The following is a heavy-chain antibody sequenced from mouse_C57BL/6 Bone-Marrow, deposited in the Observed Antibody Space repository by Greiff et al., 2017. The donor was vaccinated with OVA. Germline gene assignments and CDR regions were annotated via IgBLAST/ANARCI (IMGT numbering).Heavy chain of an antibody. CDR2: INPSSGYT. V-gene: IGHV1-7*01. CDR3: ARDYDYPYWYFDV. CDR1: GYTFTSYW. D-gene: IGHD2-4*01. Sequence: QVQLKESGAELAKPGASVKLSCKASGYTFTSYWMHWVKQRPGQGLEWIGYINPSSGYTKYNQKFKDKATLTADKSSSTAYMQLSSLTYEDSAVYYCARDYDYPYWYFDVWGTGTTVTVSS. J-gene: IGHJ1*03.